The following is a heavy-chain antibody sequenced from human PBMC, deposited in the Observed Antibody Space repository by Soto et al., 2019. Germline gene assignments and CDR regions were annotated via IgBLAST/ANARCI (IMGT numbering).Heavy chain of an antibody. J-gene: IGHJ4*02. D-gene: IGHD1-26*01. Sequence: QVQLQESGPGLVKPSQTLSLTCTVSGGSITSGSYYWSWVRRHPGKGLEWIGCIYYNGKTNYNPSLRSRVTLSVATSKNQFSLRLSSVTAADTAVYYCARDLSGRSDYWGQGTLVTVSS. V-gene: IGHV4-31*03. CDR1: GGSITSGSYY. CDR2: IYYNGKT. CDR3: ARDLSGRSDY.